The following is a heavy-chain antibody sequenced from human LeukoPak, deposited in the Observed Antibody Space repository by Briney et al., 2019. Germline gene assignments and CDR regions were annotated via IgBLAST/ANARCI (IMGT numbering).Heavy chain of an antibody. CDR2: ISSSSSYI. D-gene: IGHD6-19*01. J-gene: IGHJ3*02. CDR3: ASLQAVAGSTSDI. V-gene: IGHV3-21*01. CDR1: GFTFSSYS. Sequence: PGGSLRLSCAASGFTFSSYSMNWVRQAPGRGLEWVSSISSSSSYIYYADSVKGRFTISRDNAKNSLYLQMNSLRAEDTAMYYCASLQAVAGSTSDIWGQGTMVTVSS.